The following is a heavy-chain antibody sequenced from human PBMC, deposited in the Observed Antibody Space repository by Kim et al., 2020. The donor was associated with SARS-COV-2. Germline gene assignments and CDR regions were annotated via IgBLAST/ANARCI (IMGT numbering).Heavy chain of an antibody. Sequence: GGSLRLSCAASGFTFSSYEMNWVRQAPGKGLEWVSYISSSGSTIYYADSVKGRFTISRDNAKNSLYLQMNSLRAEDTAVYYCARKGKGYRYYYDSSGYSYYFDYWGQGTLVTVSS. D-gene: IGHD3-22*01. J-gene: IGHJ4*02. CDR1: GFTFSSYE. CDR3: ARKGKGYRYYYDSSGYSYYFDY. V-gene: IGHV3-48*03. CDR2: ISSSGSTI.